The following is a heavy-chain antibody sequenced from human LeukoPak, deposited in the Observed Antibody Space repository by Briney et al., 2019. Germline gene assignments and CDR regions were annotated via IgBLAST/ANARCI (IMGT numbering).Heavy chain of an antibody. CDR3: ARGKYPGAFDI. CDR1: GFTFSSYW. D-gene: IGHD3-10*01. J-gene: IGHJ3*02. V-gene: IGHV3-7*01. CDR2: IKQDGSEK. Sequence: GGSLRLSCAASGFTFSSYWMSWVRQAPGKGLEWVANIKQDGSEKYYVDSVKGRFTISRDNAKNSLYLQMNSLRAEDAAIYYCARGKYPGAFDIWGQGTMVGVSS.